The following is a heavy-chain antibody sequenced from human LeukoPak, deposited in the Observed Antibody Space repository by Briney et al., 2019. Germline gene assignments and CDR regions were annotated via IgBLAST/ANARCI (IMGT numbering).Heavy chain of an antibody. D-gene: IGHD6-19*01. CDR1: GFTFSSYS. CDR2: ISYTSKTI. Sequence: GGSLRLSCAASGFTFSSYSMNWVRQAPGRGLEWVSYISYTSKTIQYADSVKGRFTVSRDNAKNALYLQMNNLRDEDTAVYYCARRPEVAGTKCLQHWGQGTLVTVSS. V-gene: IGHV3-48*02. J-gene: IGHJ1*01. CDR3: ARRPEVAGTKCLQH.